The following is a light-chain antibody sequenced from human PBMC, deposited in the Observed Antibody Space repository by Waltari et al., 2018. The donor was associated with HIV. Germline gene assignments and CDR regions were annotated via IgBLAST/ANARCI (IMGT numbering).Light chain of an antibody. CDR2: AAS. Sequence: DIQMTQSPSSLSASVGDRVTITCRASQSISSYLNWYQQKPGKAPKLLIYAASSLQSGVPSRFSGSGSGTDFTLTISSLQPEDFATYYCQQYSAFDQGTKVEIK. CDR1: QSISSY. J-gene: IGKJ1*01. V-gene: IGKV1-39*01. CDR3: QQYSA.